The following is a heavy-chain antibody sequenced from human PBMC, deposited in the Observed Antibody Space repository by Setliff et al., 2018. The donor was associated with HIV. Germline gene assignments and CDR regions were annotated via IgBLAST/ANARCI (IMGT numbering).Heavy chain of an antibody. D-gene: IGHD1-7*01. CDR3: ARVRLELRQYWFDS. CDR1: GGSFSDYY. J-gene: IGHJ5*01. CDR2: INHSGST. V-gene: IGHV4-34*01. Sequence: SATLSLPCAVYGGSFSDYYWSWIRQPPGKGLEWIGEINHSGSTNYNPSLKRRVPISVDTSKNQFSLKLNSVTAADTAVYYCARVRLELRQYWFDSWGQGSPVTVSS.